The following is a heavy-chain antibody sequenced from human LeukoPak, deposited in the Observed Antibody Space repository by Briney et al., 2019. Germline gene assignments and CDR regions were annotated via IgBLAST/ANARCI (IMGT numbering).Heavy chain of an antibody. Sequence: GGSLILSCAASGFTFSSYSMNWVRQAPGKGLEWVSSISTGSSFIYYADSVKGRFTISRDIAKNSLYLQMNSLRAEDTAVYYCARTDYYDKSIDYWGQGTLVTVSS. J-gene: IGHJ4*02. D-gene: IGHD3-22*01. CDR1: GFTFSSYS. CDR3: ARTDYYDKSIDY. CDR2: ISTGSSFI. V-gene: IGHV3-21*01.